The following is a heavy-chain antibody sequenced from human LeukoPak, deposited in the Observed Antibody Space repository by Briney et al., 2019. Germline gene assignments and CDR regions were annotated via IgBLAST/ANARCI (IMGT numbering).Heavy chain of an antibody. J-gene: IGHJ5*02. CDR1: GYTFTSYG. CDR3: ASVRSIAAAGTRWFDP. V-gene: IGHV1-18*01. Sequence: GASVKVSCKASGYTFTSYGISWVRQAPGQGLEWMGWIRAYNGNTNYAQKLQGRVTMTTDTSTSTAYMELRSLRSDDTAVYYCASVRSIAAAGTRWFDPWGQGTLVTVSS. D-gene: IGHD6-13*01. CDR2: IRAYNGNT.